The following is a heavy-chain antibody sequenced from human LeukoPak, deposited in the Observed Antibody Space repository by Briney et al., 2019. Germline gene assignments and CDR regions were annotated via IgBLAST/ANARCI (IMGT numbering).Heavy chain of an antibody. D-gene: IGHD3-22*01. J-gene: IGHJ4*02. CDR1: GGSISSGGYY. V-gene: IGHV4-31*03. Sequence: KSSETLSLTCTVSGGSISSGGYYWSWIRQHPGKGLEWIGYIYYSGSTYYNPSLKSRVTISVDTSKNQFSLKLSSVTAADTAVYYCARIDDDSSGIILDYWGQGTLVTVSS. CDR3: ARIDDDSSGIILDY. CDR2: IYYSGST.